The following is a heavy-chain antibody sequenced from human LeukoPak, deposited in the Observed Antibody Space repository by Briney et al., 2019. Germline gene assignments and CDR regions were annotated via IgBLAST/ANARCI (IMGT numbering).Heavy chain of an antibody. J-gene: IGHJ2*01. CDR3: ASCRQQLVTYWYFDL. Sequence: SETLSLTCTVSGGSISSYYWSWIRQPPGKGLEWIGYIYYSGSTNYNPSLKSRVTISVDTSKNQFSLKLSSVTAADTAVYYCASCRQQLVTYWYFDLWGRGTLVTVSS. D-gene: IGHD6-13*01. CDR2: IYYSGST. CDR1: GGSISSYY. V-gene: IGHV4-59*08.